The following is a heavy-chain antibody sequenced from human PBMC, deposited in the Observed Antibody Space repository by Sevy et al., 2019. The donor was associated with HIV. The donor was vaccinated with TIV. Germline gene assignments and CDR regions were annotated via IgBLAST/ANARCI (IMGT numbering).Heavy chain of an antibody. Sequence: GGSLRLSCAASGFTFSSYAMHWVRQAPGKGLEWVAVISYDGSNKYYADSVKGRFTISRDNSKNTLYLQMNSLRAEDTAVYYCARDSRRLVVYYYGMDVWGQGTTVTVSS. CDR2: ISYDGSNK. J-gene: IGHJ6*02. CDR3: ARDSRRLVVYYYGMDV. V-gene: IGHV3-30*04. CDR1: GFTFSSYA. D-gene: IGHD3-9*01.